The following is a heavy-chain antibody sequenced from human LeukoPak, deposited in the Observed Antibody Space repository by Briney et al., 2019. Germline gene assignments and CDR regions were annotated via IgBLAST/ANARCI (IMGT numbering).Heavy chain of an antibody. J-gene: IGHJ4*02. D-gene: IGHD3-16*01. CDR3: AKDGLYYDGTTHIYYFDY. CDR1: GFSFSDYA. CDR2: ITGSGGVT. V-gene: IGHV3-23*01. Sequence: GGSLRLSCAASGFSFSDYAMAWVRQAPGKGLEWVSVITGSGGVTHYAGSVKGRFTISRDNSKNTLYLQMNNLRVEDTARYYCAKDGLYYDGTTHIYYFDYWGQGTLVAVSS.